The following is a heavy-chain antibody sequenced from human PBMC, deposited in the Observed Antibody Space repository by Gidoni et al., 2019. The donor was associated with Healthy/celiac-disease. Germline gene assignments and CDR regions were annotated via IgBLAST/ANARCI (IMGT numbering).Heavy chain of an antibody. CDR2: IYSGGST. D-gene: IGHD3-3*01. V-gene: IGHV3-66*01. J-gene: IGHJ3*02. CDR1: GFTVSSNY. Sequence: EVQLVESGGGLVQPGGSLRLSCAASGFTVSSNYMSWVRQAPGKGLEWVSVIYSGGSTYYAESVKGRFTISRDNSKNTLYLQMNSLRAEDTAVYYCARENGDFWSGYYADAFDIWGQGTMVTVSS. CDR3: ARENGDFWSGYYADAFDI.